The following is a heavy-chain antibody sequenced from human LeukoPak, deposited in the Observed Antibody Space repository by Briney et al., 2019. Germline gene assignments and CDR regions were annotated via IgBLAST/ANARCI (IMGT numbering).Heavy chain of an antibody. CDR1: GDSVSNSSAA. D-gene: IGHD4-17*01. CDR3: ASGTYDYGDYAIDY. Sequence: SQTLSLTCAISGDSVSNSSAAWNWIRQSPSRGLEWLGRTYYRSKWSNDYAVSVKSRITINPDTSKNQFSLQLSSVTAADTAVYYCASGTYDYGDYAIDYWGQGTLVTVSS. CDR2: TYYRSKWSN. J-gene: IGHJ4*02. V-gene: IGHV6-1*01.